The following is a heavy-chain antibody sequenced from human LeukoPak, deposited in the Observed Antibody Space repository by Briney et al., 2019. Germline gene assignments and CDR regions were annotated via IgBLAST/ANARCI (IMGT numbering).Heavy chain of an antibody. Sequence: PGGSLRLSCAASGFTFSSYAMHWVRQAPGKGLEWVAVISYDGSNKYYADSVKGRFTISRDNSKNTLYLQMNSLRAEDTAVYYCARDGRGYSYGSPPDYWGQGTLVTVSS. CDR1: GFTFSSYA. V-gene: IGHV3-30*04. CDR3: ARDGRGYSYGSPPDY. J-gene: IGHJ4*02. CDR2: ISYDGSNK. D-gene: IGHD5-18*01.